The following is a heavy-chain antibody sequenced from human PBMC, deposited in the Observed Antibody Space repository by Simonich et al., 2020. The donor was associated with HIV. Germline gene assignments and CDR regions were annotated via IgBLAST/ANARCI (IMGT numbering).Heavy chain of an antibody. CDR3: ARDGYGSVSSGLFDY. Sequence: EVQLVESGGGLVQPGGSLRLSCAASGFTFSSYDMHWVRQATGKGLEWVSAIGTAGDTYYPGSVKGRFTSARDNAKNSRYLQMNSLRAEDTAVYYCARDGYGSVSSGLFDYWGQGTLVTVSS. CDR2: IGTAGDT. CDR1: GFTFSSYD. D-gene: IGHD3-10*01. J-gene: IGHJ4*02. V-gene: IGHV3-13*01.